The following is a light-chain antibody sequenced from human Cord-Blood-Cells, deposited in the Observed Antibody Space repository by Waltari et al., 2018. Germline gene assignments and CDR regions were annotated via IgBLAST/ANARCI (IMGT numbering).Light chain of an antibody. J-gene: IGKJ3*01. CDR3: QQANSFPFP. V-gene: IGKV1-12*01. CDR1: QGISIW. CDR2: AAS. Sequence: DIQMPQSPSSGSAAVGDRVTSTCRASQGISIWLAWYQQKPGKAPKLLIYAASSLQSGVPSRFIGSGSGTDFTLTISSLQLEDFATYYCQQANSFPFPFGPGTKVDIK.